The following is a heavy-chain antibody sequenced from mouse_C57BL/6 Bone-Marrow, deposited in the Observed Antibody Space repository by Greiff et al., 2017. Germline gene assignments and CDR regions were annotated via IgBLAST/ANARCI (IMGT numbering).Heavy chain of an antibody. D-gene: IGHD1-1*01. V-gene: IGHV5-12*01. CDR3: ARRGNYYGSSWFAY. CDR1: GFTFSDYY. Sequence: EVHLVESGGGLVQPGGSLKLSCAASGFTFSDYYMYWVRQTPEKRLEWVAYISNGGGSTYYPDTVKGRFTISRDNAKNTLYLQMSRLKSEDTAMYYCARRGNYYGSSWFAYWGQGTLVTVSA. J-gene: IGHJ3*01. CDR2: ISNGGGST.